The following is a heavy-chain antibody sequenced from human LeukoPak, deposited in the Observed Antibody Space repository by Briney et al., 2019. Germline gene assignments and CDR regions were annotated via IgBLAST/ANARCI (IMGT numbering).Heavy chain of an antibody. D-gene: IGHD3-9*01. V-gene: IGHV1-18*01. CDR2: ISAYNGNT. CDR3: ARNALYYDILTGELGFDY. J-gene: IGHJ4*02. CDR1: GYTFINSG. Sequence: ASVKVSCKASGYTFINSGISWVRQAPGQGLEWMGWISAYNGNTNYAQKLQGRVTMTTDTSTSTAYMELRSLRSDDTAVYYCARNALYYDILTGELGFDYWGQGTLVTVSS.